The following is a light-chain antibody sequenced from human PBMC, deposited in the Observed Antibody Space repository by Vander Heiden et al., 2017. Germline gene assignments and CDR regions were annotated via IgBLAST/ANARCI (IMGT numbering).Light chain of an antibody. CDR2: DVS. J-gene: IGLJ3*02. CDR1: SSDVGGYNY. Sequence: QSALPQPASVSGSPGQSITISCTGTSSDVGGYNYVSWYQQRPGKAPELMIYDVSTRPSGVSNRFSGSKSGNTASLTISGLQAGDEADYYCSAYTSSHTLVFGGGTKLTVL. CDR3: SAYTSSHTLV. V-gene: IGLV2-14*03.